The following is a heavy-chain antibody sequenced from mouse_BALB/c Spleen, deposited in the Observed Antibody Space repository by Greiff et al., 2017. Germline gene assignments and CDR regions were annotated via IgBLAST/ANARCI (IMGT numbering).Heavy chain of an antibody. D-gene: IGHD2-4*01. V-gene: IGHV14-1*02. CDR2: IDPENGNT. CDR3: ASFYYDYSWCAY. CDR1: GFNIKDYY. J-gene: IGHJ3*01. Sequence: VQLQQSGAELVRPGALVTLSCKASGFNIKDYYMHWVKQRPEQGLEWIGWIDPENGNTIYDPKFQGKASITADTSSNTAYLQLSSLTSEDTAVYYCASFYYDYSWCAYWGQGTLVTVSA.